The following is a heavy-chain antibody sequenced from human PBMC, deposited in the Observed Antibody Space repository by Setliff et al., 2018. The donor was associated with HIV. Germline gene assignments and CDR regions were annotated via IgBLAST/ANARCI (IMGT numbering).Heavy chain of an antibody. CDR1: GYSISNGYY. J-gene: IGHJ4*02. Sequence: LSLTCSVSGYSISNGYYWGWIRQPPGKGLEWVGTIYQTGNTYYSPSLKSRVTVSVDMSKNQFSLKLSSATAADTAVYYCARQAWHSGRNGYFVDYWGQGMLVTVSS. D-gene: IGHD3-22*01. CDR3: ARQAWHSGRNGYFVDY. V-gene: IGHV4-38-2*02. CDR2: IYQTGNT.